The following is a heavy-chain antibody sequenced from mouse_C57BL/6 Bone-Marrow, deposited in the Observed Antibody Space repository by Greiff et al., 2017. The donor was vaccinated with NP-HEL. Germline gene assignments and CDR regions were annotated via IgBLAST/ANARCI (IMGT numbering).Heavy chain of an antibody. V-gene: IGHV14-4*01. Sequence: VQLQQSGAELVRPGASVKLSCTASGFNIKDDYMPWVKQRPEQGLEWIGWIDPENGDTEYASKFQGKATITADTSSNTAYLQLSSLTSEDTAVYYCTTEIYLDYWGQGTTLTVSS. CDR1: GFNIKDDY. CDR2: IDPENGDT. J-gene: IGHJ2*01. CDR3: TTEIYLDY.